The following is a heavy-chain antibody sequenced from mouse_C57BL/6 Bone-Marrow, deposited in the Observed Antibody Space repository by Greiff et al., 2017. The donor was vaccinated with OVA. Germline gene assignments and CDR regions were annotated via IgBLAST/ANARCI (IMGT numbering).Heavy chain of an antibody. CDR1: GYTFTSYW. V-gene: IGHV1-72*01. CDR2: IDPNSGGN. CDR3: ASSYLDYGSSRYYAMDY. J-gene: IGHJ4*01. D-gene: IGHD1-1*01. Sequence: QVQLKESGAELVKPGASVKLSCKASGYTFTSYWMHWVKQRPGRGLEWIGRIDPNSGGNKYNEKFKSKATLTVDKPSSTAYMQLSSLSSEDSAVYYCASSYLDYGSSRYYAMDYWGQGTSVTVSS.